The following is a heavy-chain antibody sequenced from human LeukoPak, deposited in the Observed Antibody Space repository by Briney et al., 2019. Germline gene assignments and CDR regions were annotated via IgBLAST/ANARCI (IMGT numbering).Heavy chain of an antibody. J-gene: IGHJ4*02. CDR2: INHSGST. CDR3: ARHIAGNYYFDY. Sequence: SETLSLTCAVYGGSFSGYYWSWIRQPPGKGLEWIGEINHSGSTNYNPSLKSRVTISVDTSKNQFSLKLSSVTAADTAVYYCARHIAGNYYFDYWGQGTLITVSS. CDR1: GGSFSGYY. V-gene: IGHV4-34*01. D-gene: IGHD1-7*01.